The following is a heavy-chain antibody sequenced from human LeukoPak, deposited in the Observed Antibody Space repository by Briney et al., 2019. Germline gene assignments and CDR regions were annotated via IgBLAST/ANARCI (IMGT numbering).Heavy chain of an antibody. J-gene: IGHJ4*02. CDR1: GGTFSNSA. D-gene: IGHD6-13*01. V-gene: IGHV1-69*13. CDR3: AGGTVSSNRYFPFDD. Sequence: SVKVSCKASGGTFSNSAINCVRQAPGQGLEWMGGMRPGCTATNCCQKFQGRVTITADETTRTAYMELSSLTSEDTAPYYWAGGTVSSNRYFPFDDWGQGTLVTVSS. CDR2: MRPGCTAT.